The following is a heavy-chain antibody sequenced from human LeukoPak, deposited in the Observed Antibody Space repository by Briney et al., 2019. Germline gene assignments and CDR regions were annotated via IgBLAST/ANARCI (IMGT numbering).Heavy chain of an antibody. J-gene: IGHJ4*02. Sequence: PGGSLRLSCAASGFTFSSYAMSWVRQAPGKGLEWVSAISGSGGSTYYADSVKGRFTISRDNSKNTLYLQMHSLRVEDTAVYYCAKDQDWSSPEIMYYFDYWGQGTLVTVSS. D-gene: IGHD2-2*01. V-gene: IGHV3-23*01. CDR3: AKDQDWSSPEIMYYFDY. CDR2: ISGSGGST. CDR1: GFTFSSYA.